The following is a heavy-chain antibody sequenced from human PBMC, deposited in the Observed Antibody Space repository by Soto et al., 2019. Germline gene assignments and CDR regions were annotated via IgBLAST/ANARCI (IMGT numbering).Heavy chain of an antibody. J-gene: IGHJ4*02. CDR2: IYPSGST. V-gene: IGHV4-4*07. CDR3: VRGRSYSVYDF. Sequence: SETLSLTCTVSGGSISGHSWVWIRQPAGKGLEWIGHIYPSGSTSYNPSLRSRVTMSLDTSTNKIFLNLTSVAAADTAVFYCVRGRSYSVYDFWGPGTLVTVSS. CDR1: GGSISGHS. D-gene: IGHD5-12*01.